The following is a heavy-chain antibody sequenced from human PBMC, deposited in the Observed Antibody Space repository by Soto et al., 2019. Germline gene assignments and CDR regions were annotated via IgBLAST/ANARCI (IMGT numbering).Heavy chain of an antibody. D-gene: IGHD3-22*01. V-gene: IGHV3-21*01. Sequence: SLRLSCAPSGFCFSLYTMSWVRLARGKGQEWVACITRNSSYIFYEDSQKGRFTISRDKGRISLFLQLDSLRAEDTAVYFCVRARATDSRPDYWGQGTLVTVSS. CDR1: GFCFSLYT. J-gene: IGHJ4*02. CDR3: VRARATDSRPDY. CDR2: ITRNSSYI.